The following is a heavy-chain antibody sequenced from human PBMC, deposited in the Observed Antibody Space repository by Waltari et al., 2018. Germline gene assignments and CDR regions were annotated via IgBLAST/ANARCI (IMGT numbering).Heavy chain of an antibody. CDR2: IRYDGSNK. CDR3: AKPAVAGTDPPKYFQH. CDR1: GFTFSSYG. V-gene: IGHV3-30*02. D-gene: IGHD6-19*01. J-gene: IGHJ1*01. Sequence: QVQLVESGGGVVQPGGSLRLSCAASGFTFSSYGMHWVLPAPGKGLEWVAFIRYDGSNKYYADSVKGRFTISRDNSKITLYLQMNSLRAEDTAVYYCAKPAVAGTDPPKYFQHWGQGTLVTVSS.